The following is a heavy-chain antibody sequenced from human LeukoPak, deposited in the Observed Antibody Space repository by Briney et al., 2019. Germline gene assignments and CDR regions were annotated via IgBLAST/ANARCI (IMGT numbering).Heavy chain of an antibody. V-gene: IGHV3-72*01. CDR3: GRIAINANNGMDV. Sequence: PGGSQGLSCAASGFKFSDHYIDWVRQAPGKGLEGVGRSRNKASSYTTEYAASVEGRFKISRDGSESPLYLQMNRLRTEDTAVYYCGRIAINANNGMDVGGQGTTVTVSS. D-gene: IGHD1/OR15-1a*01. CDR2: SRNKASSYTT. CDR1: GFKFSDHY. J-gene: IGHJ6*01.